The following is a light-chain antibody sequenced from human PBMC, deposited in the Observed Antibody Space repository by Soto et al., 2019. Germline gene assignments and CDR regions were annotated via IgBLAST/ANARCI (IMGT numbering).Light chain of an antibody. CDR3: SSYTSSTSNLYV. J-gene: IGLJ1*01. V-gene: IGLV2-14*01. CDR2: EVS. Sequence: QSALTQPASVSGSPGQPITISCTGTSSDVGGYIYVSWYQQYPGKAPKLMIYEVSHRPSGVSSRFSGSKSGNTASLSISGLQAEDEADYYCSSYTSSTSNLYVFGTGTKLTVL. CDR1: SSDVGGYIY.